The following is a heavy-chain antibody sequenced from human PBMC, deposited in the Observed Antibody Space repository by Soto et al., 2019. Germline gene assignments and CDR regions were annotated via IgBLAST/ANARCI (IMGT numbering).Heavy chain of an antibody. D-gene: IGHD3-22*01. V-gene: IGHV3-53*01. Sequence: PGGSLRLSCAASGFTVSSNYMSWVRQAPGKGLEWVSDIYSGGSTYYPDSVKGRFTISRDNSKNTPYLQMNSLRAEDTAVYYCAREGDSSWSGGAYYYYGMDVWGQGTTVTVSS. J-gene: IGHJ6*02. CDR1: GFTVSSNY. CDR2: IYSGGST. CDR3: AREGDSSWSGGAYYYYGMDV.